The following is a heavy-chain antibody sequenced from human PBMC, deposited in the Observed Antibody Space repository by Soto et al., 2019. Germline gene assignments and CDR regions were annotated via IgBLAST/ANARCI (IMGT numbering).Heavy chain of an antibody. J-gene: IGHJ6*02. CDR2: INPNSGGT. CDR1: GYTFTGYY. D-gene: IGHD6-6*01. Sequence: QVQLVQSGAEVKKPGASVKVSCKASGYTFTGYYMHWVRQAPGQGLEWMGWINPNSGGTNYAQKFQGWVTMTRDTSISTAYMELSRLRSDDTAVYYCARDGPGSSSYYYYGMDVWGQGTTVTVSS. V-gene: IGHV1-2*04. CDR3: ARDGPGSSSYYYYGMDV.